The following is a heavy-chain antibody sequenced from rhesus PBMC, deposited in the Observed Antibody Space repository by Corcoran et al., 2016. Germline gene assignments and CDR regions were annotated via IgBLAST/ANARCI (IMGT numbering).Heavy chain of an antibody. J-gene: IGHJ4*01. CDR3: ARWGVAGGNDY. CDR2: IYGSVSSI. Sequence: QLQLQESGPGLVKPSETLSVTCAVSGGSIRSSYWSWIRQAPGKGVEWIGFIYGSVSSINYNLYLKSLVTLSVDTSNDQLSLKLTSATTADTAVYYWARWGVAGGNDYWGQGVLVIVSS. D-gene: IGHD6-25*01. V-gene: IGHV4-169*01. CDR1: GGSIRSSY.